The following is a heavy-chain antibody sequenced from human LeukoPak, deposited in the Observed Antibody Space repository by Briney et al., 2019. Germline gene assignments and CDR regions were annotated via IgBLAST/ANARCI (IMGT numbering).Heavy chain of an antibody. J-gene: IGHJ4*02. Sequence: ASVKVSCKASGYTFSGYYMHWVRQAPGQGLEWMGWINPKSGGTNEAQKFHDRVTMTRDTSIRTAYMELRSLRSDDTAVYYCAREIKYFDYWGQGTLVTVSS. CDR2: INPKSGGT. V-gene: IGHV1-2*02. CDR3: AREIKYFDY. CDR1: GYTFSGYY.